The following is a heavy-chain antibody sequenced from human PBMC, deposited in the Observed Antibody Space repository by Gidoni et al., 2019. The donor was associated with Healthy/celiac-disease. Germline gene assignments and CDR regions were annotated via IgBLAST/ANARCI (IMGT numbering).Heavy chain of an antibody. Sequence: QVQLVQSGAEVKKPGSSVKVSCKASGGTFSSYAISWVRQAPGQGLEWMGRIIPSLGIANYAQKFQGRVTITADKSASTAYMELSSLRSEDTAVYYCMVIRYYYYGMDVWGQGTTVTVSS. CDR3: MVIRYYYYGMDV. V-gene: IGHV1-69*09. CDR1: GGTFSSYA. D-gene: IGHD3-22*01. J-gene: IGHJ6*02. CDR2: IIPSLGIA.